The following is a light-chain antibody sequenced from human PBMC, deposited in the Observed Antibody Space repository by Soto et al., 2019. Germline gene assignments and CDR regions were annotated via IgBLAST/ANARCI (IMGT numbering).Light chain of an antibody. V-gene: IGKV3-20*01. CDR2: GAS. CDR3: QQYGRSPPWT. J-gene: IGKJ1*01. CDR1: ETFATN. Sequence: VMTQSPATLSVSPGERATLSCWSSETFATNLAWYQQKPGQAPRLLSSGASTRAAGISDRFSASGSGTDFTLSISRLEREDLAVYYCQQYGRSPPWTFGQGTKVEI.